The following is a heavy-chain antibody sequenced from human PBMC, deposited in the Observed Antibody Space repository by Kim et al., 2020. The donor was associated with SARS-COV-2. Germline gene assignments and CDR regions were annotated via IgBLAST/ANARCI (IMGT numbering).Heavy chain of an antibody. Sequence: GGSLRLSCAASGFTFSSYGMHWVRQAPGKGLEWVAAISYDGSNKYYADSVKGRFTISRDNSKNTLYLQMNSLRAEDTAVYYCAKCMRWLRSWEFDYWGQGTLVTVSS. CDR1: GFTFSSYG. D-gene: IGHD5-12*01. CDR2: ISYDGSNK. J-gene: IGHJ4*02. CDR3: AKCMRWLRSWEFDY. V-gene: IGHV3-30*18.